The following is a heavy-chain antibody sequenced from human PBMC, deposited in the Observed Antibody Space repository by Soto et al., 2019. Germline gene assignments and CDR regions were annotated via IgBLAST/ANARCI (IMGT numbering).Heavy chain of an antibody. CDR3: ASGPIGDYTDGFDY. CDR2: IYHSGST. V-gene: IGHV4-30-2*01. J-gene: IGHJ4*02. D-gene: IGHD4-17*01. Sequence: QLQLQESGSGLVKPSQTLSLTCAVSGGSISSGGYSWSWIRQPPGKGLEWIGYIYHSGSTYYNPCRKSRVTISVDRSKNQFSLKLSSVTAADTAVYYCASGPIGDYTDGFDYWGQGTLVTVSS. CDR1: GGSISSGGYS.